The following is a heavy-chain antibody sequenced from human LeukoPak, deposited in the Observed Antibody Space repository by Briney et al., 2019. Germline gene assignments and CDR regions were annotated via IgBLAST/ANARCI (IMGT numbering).Heavy chain of an antibody. CDR3: ARLQGIAAAGTGFDAFDI. CDR2: IYPGDSDT. D-gene: IGHD6-13*01. V-gene: IGHV5-51*01. CDR1: GYSFISYW. J-gene: IGHJ3*02. Sequence: GESLKISCKGSGYSFISYWIGWVRQMPGKGLEWMGIIYPGDSDTRYSPSFQGQVTISADKSISTAYLQWSSLKASDTAMYYCARLQGIAAAGTGFDAFDIWGQGTMVTVSS.